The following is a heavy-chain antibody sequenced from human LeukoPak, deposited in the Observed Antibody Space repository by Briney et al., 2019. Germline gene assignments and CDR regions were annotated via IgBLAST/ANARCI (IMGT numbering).Heavy chain of an antibody. CDR3: ARGLGNFDY. J-gene: IGHJ4*02. CDR2: ISSGSSTA. D-gene: IGHD1-26*01. Sequence: PGGSLRLSCAASGFTFSSYSMNWVRQAPGKGLEWGSYISSGSSTAYYADSVKGRFTISRDNAKNSLYLQMNSLRVEDTAVYYCARGLGNFDYWGQGTLVTVSS. V-gene: IGHV3-48*01. CDR1: GFTFSSYS.